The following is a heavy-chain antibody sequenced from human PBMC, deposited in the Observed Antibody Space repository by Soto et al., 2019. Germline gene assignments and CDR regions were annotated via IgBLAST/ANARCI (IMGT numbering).Heavy chain of an antibody. V-gene: IGHV4-59*01. D-gene: IGHD6-19*01. Sequence: SETLSPPFRVAGGSINGSYWSWIRQSPGKGLEWLGYVYYTGSTNYSPSLRSRVSISVDTSKNEFSLRLSSVTAADTAVYFCARSVAVPGAHIDYWGQGTQVTVSS. CDR1: GGSINGSY. J-gene: IGHJ4*02. CDR3: ARSVAVPGAHIDY. CDR2: VYYTGST.